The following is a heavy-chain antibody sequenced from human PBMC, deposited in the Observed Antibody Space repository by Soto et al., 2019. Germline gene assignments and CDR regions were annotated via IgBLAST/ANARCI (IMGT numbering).Heavy chain of an antibody. CDR3: AKDMSSSSAGMDV. D-gene: IGHD6-6*01. Sequence: PXGSLRLSFAASGFTFSSYGMHWVRQAPGKGLEWVAVISYDGSNKYYADSVKGRFTISRDNSKNTLYLQMNSLRAEDTAVYYCAKDMSSSSAGMDVWGQGTTVTVSS. J-gene: IGHJ6*02. V-gene: IGHV3-30*18. CDR2: ISYDGSNK. CDR1: GFTFSSYG.